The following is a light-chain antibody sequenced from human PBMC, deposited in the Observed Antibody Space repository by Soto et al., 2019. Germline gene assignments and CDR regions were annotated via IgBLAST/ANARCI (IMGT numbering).Light chain of an antibody. Sequence: EIVLTQSPATLSLSPGERATLSCRASQSVSSYLAWYQQKPGQAPRLLLYDASNRATGIPARFSGSGSGTDFSLTISSLEPEDFAVYYCQQLSNWPPESTFGQGTKLEIK. CDR1: QSVSSY. J-gene: IGKJ2*02. V-gene: IGKV3-11*01. CDR3: QQLSNWPPEST. CDR2: DAS.